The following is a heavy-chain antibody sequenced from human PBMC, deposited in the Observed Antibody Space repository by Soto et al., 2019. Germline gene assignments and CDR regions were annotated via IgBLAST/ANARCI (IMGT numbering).Heavy chain of an antibody. V-gene: IGHV3-23*01. CDR2: ISGSGGST. D-gene: IGHD6-13*01. Sequence: EVQLLESGGGLVQPGGSLRLSCAASGFTFSSYAMSWVRQAPGKGLEWVSAISGSGGSTYYADSVKGRFTISRDNSKNTLYLQMNSLRAEDTAVYYCAKDWKGWQQLVWNYYYYGMDVWGQGTTVTVSS. J-gene: IGHJ6*02. CDR3: AKDWKGWQQLVWNYYYYGMDV. CDR1: GFTFSSYA.